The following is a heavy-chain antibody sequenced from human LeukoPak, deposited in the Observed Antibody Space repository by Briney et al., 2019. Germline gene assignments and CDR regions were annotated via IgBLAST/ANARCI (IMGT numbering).Heavy chain of an antibody. J-gene: IGHJ4*02. CDR3: ARDFEGGYGAFDY. CDR2: ISSSSSYT. CDR1: GFTFSSYS. D-gene: IGHD5-12*01. V-gene: IGHV3-21*05. Sequence: GGSLRLSCAASGFTFSSYSMNWVRQAPGKGLEWVSYISSSSSYTNYADSVKGRFTISRDNAKNSLYLQMNSLRAEDTAVYYCARDFEGGYGAFDYWGQGTLVTVSS.